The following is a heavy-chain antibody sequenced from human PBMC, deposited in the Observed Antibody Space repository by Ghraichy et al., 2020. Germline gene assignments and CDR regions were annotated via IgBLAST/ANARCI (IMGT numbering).Heavy chain of an antibody. V-gene: IGHV3-7*01. Sequence: GGSLRLSCVASGFTFSGYWMSWVRQAPGKGLEWVANIKPDGTKTNYVDSVKGRFTISRDNAKTSLYLEMNSLRADDTAVYYCERDWGGRPAVGDYWGQGTPVTVSS. CDR2: IKPDGTKT. J-gene: IGHJ4*02. CDR1: GFTFSGYW. D-gene: IGHD3-16*01. CDR3: ERDWGGRPAVGDY.